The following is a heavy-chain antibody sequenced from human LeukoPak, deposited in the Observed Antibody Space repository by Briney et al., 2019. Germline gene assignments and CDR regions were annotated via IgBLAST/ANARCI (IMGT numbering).Heavy chain of an antibody. V-gene: IGHV5-51*01. Sequence: GVSLQISSKGSGYGFTSYCIGWARQMPAKGLEWMGIIYPGDSDTRYSPSFQGQVTISPYRSLSTASLQCSSLQAPDTAMYYCARHTSRAAAGIDYWGQGTLVTVSS. CDR2: IYPGDSDT. CDR3: ARHTSRAAAGIDY. J-gene: IGHJ4*02. CDR1: GYGFTSYC. D-gene: IGHD6-13*01.